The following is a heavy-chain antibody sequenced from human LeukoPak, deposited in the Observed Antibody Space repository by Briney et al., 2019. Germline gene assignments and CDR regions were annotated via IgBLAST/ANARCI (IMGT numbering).Heavy chain of an antibody. CDR2: IYYSGST. Sequence: PSETLSLTCTVSGGSISSGGYYWSWIRQHPGKGLEWIGYIYYSGSTYYNPSLKSRVTISVDTSKNQFSLKLSSVTAADTAVYYCATTSGTPRXXXDIWGQGTMVTVSS. V-gene: IGHV4-31*03. CDR1: GGSISSGGYY. CDR3: ATTSGTPRXXXDI. J-gene: IGHJ3*02. D-gene: IGHD2-15*01.